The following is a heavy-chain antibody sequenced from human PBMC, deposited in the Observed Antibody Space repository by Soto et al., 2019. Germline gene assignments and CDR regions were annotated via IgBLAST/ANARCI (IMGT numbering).Heavy chain of an antibody. CDR1: GYTFTGYY. Sequence: GASVKVSCKASGYTFTGYYMHWVRQAPGQGLEWMGWINPNSGGTNYAQKLQGRVTMTTDTSTSTAYMELRSLRSDDTAVYYCARDDVDIVATSLFDYWGQGTLVTVSS. V-gene: IGHV1-2*02. CDR2: INPNSGGT. CDR3: ARDDVDIVATSLFDY. J-gene: IGHJ4*02. D-gene: IGHD5-12*01.